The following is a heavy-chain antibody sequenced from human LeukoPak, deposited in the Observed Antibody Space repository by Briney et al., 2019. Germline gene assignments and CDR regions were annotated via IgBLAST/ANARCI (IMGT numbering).Heavy chain of an antibody. J-gene: IGHJ4*02. D-gene: IGHD6-19*01. CDR1: GDSITNYF. V-gene: IGHV4-59*12. CDR2: IYYSGST. CDR3: ARDRRRGWALAVAVLPRGHS. Sequence: SETLSLTCSVSGDSITNYFWSWIRQPPGKGLEWIGYIYYSGSTNYNPSLKSRATISVATSKNQFSLNLSSVTAADTAVYYCARDRRRGWALAVAVLPRGHSWGQGTLVTVSS.